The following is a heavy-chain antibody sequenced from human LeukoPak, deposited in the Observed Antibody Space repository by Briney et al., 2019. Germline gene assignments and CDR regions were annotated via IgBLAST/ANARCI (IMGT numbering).Heavy chain of an antibody. CDR3: AHICITMVRGGPYNWFDP. CDR2: IYWNDDK. J-gene: IGHJ5*02. Sequence: SGPTLVNPTQTLTLTCTFSGFSLSTSGVGVGWIRQPPGKALEWLALIYWNDDKRYSPSLKSRLTITKDTSKNQVVLTMTNMDPVDTATYYCAHICITMVRGGPYNWFDPWGQGTLVTVSS. D-gene: IGHD3-10*01. V-gene: IGHV2-5*01. CDR1: GFSLSTSGVG.